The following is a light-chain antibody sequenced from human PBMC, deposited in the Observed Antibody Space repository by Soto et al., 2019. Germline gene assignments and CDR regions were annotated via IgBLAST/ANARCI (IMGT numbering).Light chain of an antibody. V-gene: IGKV3-20*01. J-gene: IGKJ4*02. Sequence: EFVLTQSPGTLSLSPGERATLSCRASQSVSSTFLAWYQQKPGQPPRLLIYGASTRGTGIPDMFGGSGSETDFTLSISRLELEDFAVYYCQHYGSSPPLTFGGGTKVEIK. CDR1: QSVSSTF. CDR3: QHYGSSPPLT. CDR2: GAS.